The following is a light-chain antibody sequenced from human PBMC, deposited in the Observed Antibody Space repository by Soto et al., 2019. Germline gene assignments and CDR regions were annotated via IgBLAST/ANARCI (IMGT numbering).Light chain of an antibody. J-gene: IGLJ2*01. V-gene: IGLV2-23*03. CDR3: CSYAGSSTFVV. CDR2: EGS. CDR1: SSDVGSYNL. Sequence: QSVLTQPASVSGSPGQSITISCTGPSSDVGSYNLVSWYQQHPGKAPKLMIYEGSKRPSGVSNRFSGSKSGNTASLTISGLQAEYEADYYCCSYAGSSTFVVFGGGTKLTVL.